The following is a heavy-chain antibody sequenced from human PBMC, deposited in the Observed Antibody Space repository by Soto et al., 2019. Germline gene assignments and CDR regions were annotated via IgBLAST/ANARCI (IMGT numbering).Heavy chain of an antibody. Sequence: QITLKESGPTLVKPTQTLTLTCTFSGFSLSTSGVGVGWIRQPPGKALEWLALIYWDDDKRYSPSLKSRLTITKDXXKXQXXLTRTNMDTVDTATYYCAHAYDSSGYYSSGDSFDYWGQGTLVTVSS. V-gene: IGHV2-5*02. CDR1: GFSLSTSGVG. J-gene: IGHJ4*02. CDR3: AHAYDSSGYYSSGDSFDY. D-gene: IGHD3-22*01. CDR2: IYWDDDK.